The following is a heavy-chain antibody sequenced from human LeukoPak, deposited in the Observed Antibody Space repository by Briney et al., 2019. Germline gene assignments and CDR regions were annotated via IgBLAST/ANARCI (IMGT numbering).Heavy chain of an antibody. Sequence: PSETLSLTCTVSGGSISSYYWSWIRQPPGKGLEWIGYIYYSGSTNYNPSLKSRVTISVDTSKNQFSLKLSSVTAADTAVYYCARLEWELDAFDIWGQGTMVTVSS. CDR2: IYYSGST. D-gene: IGHD1-26*01. CDR3: ARLEWELDAFDI. V-gene: IGHV4-59*01. J-gene: IGHJ3*02. CDR1: GGSISSYY.